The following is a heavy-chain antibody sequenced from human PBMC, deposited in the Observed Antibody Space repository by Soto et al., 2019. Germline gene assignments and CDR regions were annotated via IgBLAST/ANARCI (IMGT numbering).Heavy chain of an antibody. J-gene: IGHJ4*02. Sequence: GGSPRLSCAASGFTFISYCIRWVLQAPCKGLEWVAVISHDGSKTNYADYVKCRVTISRDNSKDTVYLQMNSLRAEDTAVYYCAKDTYFYASSGYFVFDSWGQGTLLSVSS. CDR2: ISHDGSKT. V-gene: IGHV3-30*18. CDR1: GFTFISYC. CDR3: AKDTYFYASSGYFVFDS. D-gene: IGHD3-22*01.